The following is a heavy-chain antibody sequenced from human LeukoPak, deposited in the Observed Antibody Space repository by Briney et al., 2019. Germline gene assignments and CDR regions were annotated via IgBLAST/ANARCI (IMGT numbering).Heavy chain of an antibody. V-gene: IGHV4-34*01. J-gene: IGHJ4*02. Sequence: PSETLSLTCAVYGGSFSGYYWSWIRQPPGKGLEWIGEINHSGSTNYNPSLKSRVTISVDTSKNQFSLKLSSVTAADTVVYYCATDSYWGQGTLVTVSS. CDR1: GGSFSGYY. CDR3: ATDSY. D-gene: IGHD2-21*02. CDR2: INHSGST.